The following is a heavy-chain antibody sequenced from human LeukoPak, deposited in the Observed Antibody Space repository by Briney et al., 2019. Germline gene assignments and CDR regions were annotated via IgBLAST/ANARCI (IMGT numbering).Heavy chain of an antibody. CDR3: ASEGIAAAGVDY. CDR2: ISSSSSYI. D-gene: IGHD6-13*01. CDR1: GFTFSSYS. Sequence: GGSLRLSCAASGFTFSSYSMNWVRQAPGKGLEWVSSISSSSSYIYYADSVKGRFTISRDNAKNSLYLQMNSLRAEDTAVYYCASEGIAAAGVDYWGQGTLVTVSS. J-gene: IGHJ4*02. V-gene: IGHV3-21*01.